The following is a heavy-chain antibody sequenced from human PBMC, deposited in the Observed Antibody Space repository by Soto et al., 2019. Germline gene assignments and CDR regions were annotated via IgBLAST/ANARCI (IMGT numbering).Heavy chain of an antibody. CDR2: INHSGST. CDR3: ARVFFSGPNFDY. Sequence: SETLSLTCAVYGGSFSGYYWSWIRQPPGKGLEWIGEINHSGSTNYNPSLKSRVTISVDTSKNQFSLKLSSVTAADTAVYYCARVFFSGPNFDYWGQGTLVTAPS. J-gene: IGHJ4*02. V-gene: IGHV4-34*01. D-gene: IGHD3-10*02. CDR1: GGSFSGYY.